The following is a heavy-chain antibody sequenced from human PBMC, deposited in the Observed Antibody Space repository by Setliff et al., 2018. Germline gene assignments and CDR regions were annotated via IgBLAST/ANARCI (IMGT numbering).Heavy chain of an antibody. Sequence: SETLSLTCAVYGGSFSTYYWIWIRQPPGKGLEWIGYIYYSGSTYYNPSLKSRVTISVDTSKSQFSLKLSSVTAADTAVYYCARRLRYFDWSANWFDPWGQGTLVTVSS. J-gene: IGHJ5*02. CDR1: GGSFSTYY. CDR2: IYYSGST. D-gene: IGHD3-9*01. CDR3: ARRLRYFDWSANWFDP. V-gene: IGHV4-59*08.